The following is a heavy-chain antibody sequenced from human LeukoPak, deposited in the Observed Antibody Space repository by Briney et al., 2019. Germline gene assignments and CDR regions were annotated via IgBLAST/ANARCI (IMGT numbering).Heavy chain of an antibody. CDR2: SYYSGST. J-gene: IGHJ4*02. Sequence: SETLSLTCTISGGSISSYYWSWIRQPPGKGLEWIGYSYYSGSTNYNPSLKSRVTISVDTSKNQFSLKLSSVTAADTSVYYCARDWDYDFWSGSLGYWGQGTLVTVSS. V-gene: IGHV4-59*01. D-gene: IGHD3-3*01. CDR3: ARDWDYDFWSGSLGY. CDR1: GGSISSYY.